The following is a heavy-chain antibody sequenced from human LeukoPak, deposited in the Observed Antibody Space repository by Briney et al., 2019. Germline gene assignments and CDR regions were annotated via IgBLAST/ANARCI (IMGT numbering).Heavy chain of an antibody. CDR3: ARVSGDY. CDR1: GGSICSYY. D-gene: IGHD5/OR15-5a*01. Sequence: SETLSLTCTVSGGSICSYYWSWIRQPPGKGLEWIGYIYYSGSTNYNPSLKSRVTISADTSKNQFSLKLSSVTAADTAVYYCARVSGDYWGKGTLVTVSS. V-gene: IGHV4-59*01. CDR2: IYYSGST. J-gene: IGHJ4*02.